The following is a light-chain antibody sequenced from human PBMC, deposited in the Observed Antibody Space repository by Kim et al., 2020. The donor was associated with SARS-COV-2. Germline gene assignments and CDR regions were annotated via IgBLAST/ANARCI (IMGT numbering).Light chain of an antibody. V-gene: IGKV3-20*01. J-gene: IGKJ2*01. CDR3: QQYGSSPYT. CDR1: QSVSSSY. Sequence: LSPGERTALSCRASQSVSSSYLAWYQQKPGQAPRLLIYGASSRATGIPGRFSSSGSGTDFTLTISRLGPEDFAVYYCQQYGSSPYTFGQGTKLEI. CDR2: GAS.